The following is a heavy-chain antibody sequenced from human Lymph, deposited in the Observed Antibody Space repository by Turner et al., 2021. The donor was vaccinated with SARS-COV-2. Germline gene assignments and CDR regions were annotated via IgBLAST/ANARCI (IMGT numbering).Heavy chain of an antibody. CDR3: ARHNGGRLDY. J-gene: IGHJ4*02. CDR2: ISASGGST. V-gene: IGHV3-23*01. D-gene: IGHD3-16*01. CDR1: GFTFSSYA. Sequence: EVQLLESGGGLVQPGGSLRLSCAASGFTFSSYAMSWVRQAPGKGLEWVSTISASGGSTYYADSVKGRFTISRDNSKNTLYLQMNSLRVEDTAVYYCARHNGGRLDYWGQGTLVTVSS.